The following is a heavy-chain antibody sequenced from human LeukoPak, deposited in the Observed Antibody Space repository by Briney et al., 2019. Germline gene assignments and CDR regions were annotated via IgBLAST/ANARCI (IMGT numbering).Heavy chain of an antibody. CDR3: ARDDSGSYSYYYYYYGMDV. V-gene: IGHV3-30*04. CDR1: GFTFSSYA. Sequence: GGSLRPSCAASGFTFSSYAVHWVRQAPGKGLEWVAVISYDGSNKYYADSVKGRFTISRDNSKNTLYLQMNSLRAEDTAVYYCARDDSGSYSYYYYYYGMDVWGQGTTVTVSS. J-gene: IGHJ6*02. D-gene: IGHD1-26*01. CDR2: ISYDGSNK.